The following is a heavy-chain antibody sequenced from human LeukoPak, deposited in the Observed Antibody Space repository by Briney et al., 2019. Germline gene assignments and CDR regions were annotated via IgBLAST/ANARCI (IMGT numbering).Heavy chain of an antibody. Sequence: SETLSLTCTVSGGSISSSSYYWGWIRQPPGKGLEWIGTIYYSGSTYYNPSLKSRLTISVDTSKNQFSLKLSSVTAADTAVYYCARRRSDYYFDYWGQGTLVTVSS. CDR1: GGSISSSSYY. D-gene: IGHD5-12*01. CDR2: IYYSGST. J-gene: IGHJ4*02. CDR3: ARRRSDYYFDY. V-gene: IGHV4-39*01.